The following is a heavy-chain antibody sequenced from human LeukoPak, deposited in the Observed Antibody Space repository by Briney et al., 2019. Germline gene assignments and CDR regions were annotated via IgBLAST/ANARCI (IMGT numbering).Heavy chain of an antibody. CDR1: GYIFTSYW. CDR2: IYPGDSDT. D-gene: IGHD3-10*01. Sequence: GASLQISCWGSGYIFTSYWIGWVRQLPGKGLEWMGTIYPGDSDTRYSPSFQGQVTISADKFRNTAYLQWSGLRASDTAMYYCARLLGGTYYYFDFWGQGTLVTVSS. V-gene: IGHV5-51*01. J-gene: IGHJ4*02. CDR3: ARLLGGTYYYFDF.